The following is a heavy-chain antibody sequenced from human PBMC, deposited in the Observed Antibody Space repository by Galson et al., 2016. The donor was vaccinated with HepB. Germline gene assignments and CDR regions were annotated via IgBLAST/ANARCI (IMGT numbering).Heavy chain of an antibody. D-gene: IGHD3-10*01. V-gene: IGHV4-31*03. CDR2: ISNSGST. CDR1: GRPITNAGYY. CDR3: ARSRMVRTRYYSLDV. J-gene: IGHJ6*03. Sequence: TLSLTCTVSGRPITNAGYYWSWVRQHPGKGLDWVGYISNSGSTYYKPSLQSRVTISADTAKNQLSLQVNSVTAADTGVYYCARSRMVRTRYYSLDVWGKGTTGTVSS.